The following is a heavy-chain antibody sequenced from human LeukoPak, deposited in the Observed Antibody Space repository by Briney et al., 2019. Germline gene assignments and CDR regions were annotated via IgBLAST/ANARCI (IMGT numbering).Heavy chain of an antibody. CDR2: ITTSGTI. V-gene: IGHV3-69-1*01. CDR1: GFTSSTYD. D-gene: IGHD2-2*01. J-gene: IGHJ6*02. CDR3: ARDNAGGAGPVSHYYYYGMDV. Sequence: GGSLTLSCAASGFTSSTYDMSWVRRPPGTGLEWVSYITTSGTIYYADSVKGRFTISRDNAKNSLYLQMNSLRAEDTAVYYCARDNAGGAGPVSHYYYYGMDVWGQGTTVTVSS.